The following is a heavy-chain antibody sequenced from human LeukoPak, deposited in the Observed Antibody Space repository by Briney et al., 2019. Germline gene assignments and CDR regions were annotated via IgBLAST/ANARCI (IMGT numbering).Heavy chain of an antibody. CDR3: ANSYDFWSGFHFDY. D-gene: IGHD3-3*01. J-gene: IGHJ4*02. CDR1: GFTFSSHW. Sequence: GGSLRLSCAASGFTFSSHWMHWVRQAPGKGLVWVSRINTDGNNTSYADSVKGRFTISRDNAKNTLYLQMNSLRAEDTAVYYCANSYDFWSGFHFDYWGQGTLVTVSS. CDR2: INTDGNNT. V-gene: IGHV3-74*01.